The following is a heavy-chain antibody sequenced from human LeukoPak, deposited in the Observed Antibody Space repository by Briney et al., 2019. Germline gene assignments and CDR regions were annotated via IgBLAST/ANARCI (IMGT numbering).Heavy chain of an antibody. CDR2: VNYSGST. CDR3: ARDRGGFTYGEYYFDY. Sequence: SETLSLTCTVSGGSVSNDNHCWSWIRQPPGKGLEWIGYVNYSGSTKYNPSLKSRVSISADTSRSQVSLKLGSVTAADTAVYYCARDRGGFTYGEYYFDYWGQGSLVTVSS. J-gene: IGHJ4*02. CDR1: GGSVSNDNHC. V-gene: IGHV4-61*01. D-gene: IGHD2-15*01.